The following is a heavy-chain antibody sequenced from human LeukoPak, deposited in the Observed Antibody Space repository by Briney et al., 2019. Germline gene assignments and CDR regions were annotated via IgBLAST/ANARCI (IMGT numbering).Heavy chain of an antibody. V-gene: IGHV3-23*01. CDR2: ISGSGGST. Sequence: GGSLRLSCAASGFTFSSYAMSWVRQAPGKGLEWVSAISGSGGSTYYADSVKGRFTISRDNSKNTLYLQMNSLRAEDTAVYSFAKDPIVLVTADAFDIWGQGTMVTVSS. D-gene: IGHD2-21*02. CDR3: AKDPIVLVTADAFDI. CDR1: GFTFSSYA. J-gene: IGHJ3*02.